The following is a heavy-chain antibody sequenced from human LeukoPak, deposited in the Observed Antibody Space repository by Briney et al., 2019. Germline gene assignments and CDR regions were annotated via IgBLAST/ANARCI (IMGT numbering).Heavy chain of an antibody. Sequence: SETLSLTCAVYGGSFSGHYWSWIRQPPGKGLEWIGEINHSGSTNYNPSLKSRVTISVDTSKNQFSLKLSSVTAADTAVYYCARARIAAAVNVWGKGTTVTVST. J-gene: IGHJ6*04. D-gene: IGHD6-13*01. CDR3: ARARIAAAVNV. V-gene: IGHV4-34*01. CDR2: INHSGST. CDR1: GGSFSGHY.